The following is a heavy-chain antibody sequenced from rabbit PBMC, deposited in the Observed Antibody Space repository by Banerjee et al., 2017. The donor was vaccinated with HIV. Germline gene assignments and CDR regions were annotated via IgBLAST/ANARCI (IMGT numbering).Heavy chain of an antibody. D-gene: IGHD4-1*01. CDR2: ISGGSSGSS. J-gene: IGHJ4*01. CDR3: ARSDYDSAWGVDL. V-gene: IGHV1S40*01. Sequence: QSLEESGGDLVKPGASLTLTCTASGFDLSSSYYMCWVRQAPGKGLEWITCISGGSSGSSYYASWAKGRFTISKASSTTVTLQMTSLTAADAATYFCARSDYDSAWGVDLWGPGTLVTVS. CDR1: GFDLSSSYY.